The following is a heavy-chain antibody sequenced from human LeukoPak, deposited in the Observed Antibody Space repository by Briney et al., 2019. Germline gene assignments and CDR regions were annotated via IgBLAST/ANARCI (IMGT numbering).Heavy chain of an antibody. D-gene: IGHD3-10*01. CDR3: ARVRVGAYDFEY. Sequence: GGSLRLSCAASGFTFSTYWLTWVRQAPGKGLEWVANIKQDGSAKYYVDSVKGRFTISRDNAKNSLYLQMNSLRAEDTAVYYCARVRVGAYDFEYWGQGTLVTVSS. CDR1: GFTFSTYW. CDR2: IKQDGSAK. V-gene: IGHV3-7*01. J-gene: IGHJ4*02.